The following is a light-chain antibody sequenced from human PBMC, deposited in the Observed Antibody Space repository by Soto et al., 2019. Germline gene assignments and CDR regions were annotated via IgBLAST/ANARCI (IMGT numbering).Light chain of an antibody. CDR2: GAS. J-gene: IGKJ3*01. CDR1: QGVASN. CDR3: QQYNTWPFT. Sequence: EIVMTQSPATLSVSPGERVTLSCRASQGVASNLAWYQQKPGQAPRLLIYGASTRATGIPARFSGGVSGTEFTLTISSLQSEDFAVYYCQQYNTWPFTFGPGTKVDIK. V-gene: IGKV3D-15*01.